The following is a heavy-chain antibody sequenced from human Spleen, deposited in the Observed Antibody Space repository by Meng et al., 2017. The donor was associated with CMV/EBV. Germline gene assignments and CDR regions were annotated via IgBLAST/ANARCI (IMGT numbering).Heavy chain of an antibody. Sequence: GESLKISCEASESTFSDAWMSWVRQAPGKGLEWVGRIKSKIDGGAPDYAAPVRGRFSISRDDSKKTLNLQMNSLKAEDTAVYFCTSELQRGQLTFPGYFDNWGQGTLVTVSS. CDR1: ESTFSDAW. V-gene: IGHV3-15*01. J-gene: IGHJ4*02. CDR3: TSELQRGQLTFPGYFDN. D-gene: IGHD1-1*01. CDR2: IKSKIDGGAP.